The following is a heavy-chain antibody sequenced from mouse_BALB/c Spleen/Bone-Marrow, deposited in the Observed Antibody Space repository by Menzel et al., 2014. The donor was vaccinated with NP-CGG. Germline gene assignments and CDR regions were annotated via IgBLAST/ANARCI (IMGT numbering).Heavy chain of an antibody. D-gene: IGHD2-14*01. CDR1: GYTFTSYV. J-gene: IGHJ2*01. CDR2: INPYNDGT. V-gene: IGHV1-14*01. Sequence: EVKLQESGPELVKPGASVKMPCKASGYTFTSYVMHWVKQKPGQGLEWIGYINPYNDGTKYNEKFKGMATLTSDRSSSTAYMELSSLTSEDSAVYYCAKGGNYRYDFDYWGQGTTLTVSS. CDR3: AKGGNYRYDFDY.